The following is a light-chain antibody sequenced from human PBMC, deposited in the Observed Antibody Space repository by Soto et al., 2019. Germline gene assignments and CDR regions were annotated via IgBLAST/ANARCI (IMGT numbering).Light chain of an antibody. V-gene: IGLV1-51*02. Sequence: QYVLKQPPSGSGGPGQEGPIFCSGRRSYIGNNYVSWYQQLPGTAPKLLIYENNKRPSGIPDRFSGSKSGTSATLGITGLQTGDEADYYCGTWDSSLSTYVFGTGTKVTVL. J-gene: IGLJ1*01. CDR2: ENN. CDR3: GTWDSSLSTYV. CDR1: RSYIGNNY.